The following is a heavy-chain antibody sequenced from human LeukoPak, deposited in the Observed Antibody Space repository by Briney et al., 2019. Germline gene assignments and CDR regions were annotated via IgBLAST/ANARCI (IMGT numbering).Heavy chain of an antibody. CDR2: INPSGGST. D-gene: IGHD5-12*01. Sequence: ASVKVSCKASGYTFTSYYMHWVRQAPGQGLEWMGIINPSGGSTSYAQKFQGRVTMTRNTSISTAYMELSSLRSEDTAVYYCAAMYSGYDYWGQGTLVTVSS. CDR1: GYTFTSYY. CDR3: AAMYSGYDY. V-gene: IGHV1-46*01. J-gene: IGHJ4*02.